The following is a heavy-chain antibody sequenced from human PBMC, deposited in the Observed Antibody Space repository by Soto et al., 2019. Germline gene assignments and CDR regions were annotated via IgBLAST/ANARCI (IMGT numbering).Heavy chain of an antibody. CDR2: LTPGGETT. J-gene: IGHJ4*02. CDR3: AKDSPLSGRYQGLDY. CDR1: GFTFSDVA. Sequence: GGSLSLSCVASGFTFSDVAMTWVRQAPGEGLEWVSALTPGGETTHYMDSVRGRFTISRDNAKSTLYLEINSLTAADTAVYYCAKDSPLSGRYQGLDYWGQGTLGTVSS. D-gene: IGHD1-26*01. V-gene: IGHV3-23*01.